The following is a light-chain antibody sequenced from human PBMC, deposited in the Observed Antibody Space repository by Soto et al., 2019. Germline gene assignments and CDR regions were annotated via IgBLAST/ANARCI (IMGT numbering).Light chain of an antibody. J-gene: IGLJ1*01. CDR1: SSDVGGYNY. Sequence: SALTQPPSASGSPGQSVTISCTGTSSDVGGYNYVSWYQQHPGKAPKLMIYEVYKRPSGVPDRFSGSKSGNTASLTVSGLQAEDEADYYCSSYAGSNNLRVFGTGTKLTVL. CDR3: SSYAGSNNLRV. CDR2: EVY. V-gene: IGLV2-8*01.